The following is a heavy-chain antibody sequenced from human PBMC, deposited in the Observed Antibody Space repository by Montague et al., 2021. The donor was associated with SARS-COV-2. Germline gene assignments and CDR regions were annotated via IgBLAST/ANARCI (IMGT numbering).Heavy chain of an antibody. V-gene: IGHV6-1*01. CDR2: TYYRSKWYN. CDR1: GDSVSSNSAA. Sequence: CAISGDSVSSNSAAWNWIRQSPSRGLEWLGRTYYRSKWYNDYAVSVKSRITINPDTSKNQFSLQLNSVTSEDTAVYYCARGGWGAPGTGRLFDYWGQGTLVTASS. D-gene: IGHD3-10*01. CDR3: ARGGWGAPGTGRLFDY. J-gene: IGHJ4*02.